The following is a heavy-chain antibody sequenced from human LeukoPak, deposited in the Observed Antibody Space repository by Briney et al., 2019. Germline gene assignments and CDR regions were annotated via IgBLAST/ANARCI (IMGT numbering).Heavy chain of an antibody. CDR2: VSSSGETT. CDR1: GFSFSTYG. CDR3: VRGAYSSSWLNFDY. V-gene: IGHV3-23*01. D-gene: IGHD6-13*01. J-gene: IGHJ4*02. Sequence: PGGSLRLSCAGSGFSFSTYGMTWVRQAPGKGLEWVSSVSSSGETTYYADSVKGRFTISRDNSKNTLYLQMNSLRAEDTAVYYCVRGAYSSSWLNFDYWGQGTLVTVSS.